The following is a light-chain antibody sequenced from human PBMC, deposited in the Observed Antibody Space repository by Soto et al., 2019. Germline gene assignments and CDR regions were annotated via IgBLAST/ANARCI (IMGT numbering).Light chain of an antibody. CDR1: SSDVGIYNL. J-gene: IGLJ1*01. Sequence: QSALTQPASVSGSPGQSITISCTGTSSDVGIYNLVSWYQHHPGKPPKVMIYEGSQRPSGVSSCFSGSKSGNTASLTISGLQPEDEADYFCCSYAGNNTYVFGTGTKLTVL. CDR3: CSYAGNNTYV. V-gene: IGLV2-23*01. CDR2: EGS.